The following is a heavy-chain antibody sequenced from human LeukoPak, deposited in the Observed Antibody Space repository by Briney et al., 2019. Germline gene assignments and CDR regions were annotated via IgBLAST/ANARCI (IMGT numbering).Heavy chain of an antibody. V-gene: IGHV3-21*01. Sequence: GGSLRLSCAASGFTFSSYSMNWVRQAPGKGLEWVSSISSSSYIYYADSVKGRFTISRDNAKNSLYLQMNSMRAEDTAVYYCGREMATITDFDYWGQGTLVTVSS. CDR2: ISSSSYI. D-gene: IGHD5-24*01. J-gene: IGHJ4*02. CDR3: GREMATITDFDY. CDR1: GFTFSSYS.